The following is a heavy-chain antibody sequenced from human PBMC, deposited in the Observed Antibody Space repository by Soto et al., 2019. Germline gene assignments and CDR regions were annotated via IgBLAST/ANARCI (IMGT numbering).Heavy chain of an antibody. Sequence: GGSLRLSCAASGFTFSSYWMSWVRQAPGKGLEWVANIKQDGSEKYYVDSVKGRFTISRDNAKNSLYLQMNSLRAEDTAVYYCASWSPDCSGGSCYSGYAFYIWGQGTMVTVSS. V-gene: IGHV3-7*01. CDR1: GFTFSSYW. J-gene: IGHJ3*02. D-gene: IGHD2-15*01. CDR2: IKQDGSEK. CDR3: ASWSPDCSGGSCYSGYAFYI.